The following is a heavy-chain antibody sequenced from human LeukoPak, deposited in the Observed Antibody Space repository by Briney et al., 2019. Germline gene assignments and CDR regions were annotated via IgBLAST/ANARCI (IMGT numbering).Heavy chain of an antibody. CDR3: ATNRAGTYDRPFDI. V-gene: IGHV4-34*01. Sequence: SEPLSLTCAVYGESLNGHYWSWIRQSPGKGLEWIGEGNDGGGTKFNPSLKSRVTISADTSKNQFSLELSSVTATDTAVYFCATNRAGTYDRPFDIWGQGTMVTVSS. CDR1: GESLNGHY. D-gene: IGHD1-26*01. J-gene: IGHJ3*02. CDR2: GNDGGGT.